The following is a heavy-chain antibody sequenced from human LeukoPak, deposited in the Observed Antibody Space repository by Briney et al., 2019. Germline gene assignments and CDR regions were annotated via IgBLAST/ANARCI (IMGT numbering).Heavy chain of an antibody. D-gene: IGHD1-26*01. Sequence: GGSLRLSCAASGFTFSSYWMHWVRQAPGKGLECVAFIRNDGSYKNYADSVKGRFTISRDNSKNTLYLQMNSLRAEDTAVYYCAKDNPIVRAFDYWGQGTLVTVSS. V-gene: IGHV3-30*02. CDR3: AKDNPIVRAFDY. J-gene: IGHJ4*02. CDR2: IRNDGSYK. CDR1: GFTFSSYW.